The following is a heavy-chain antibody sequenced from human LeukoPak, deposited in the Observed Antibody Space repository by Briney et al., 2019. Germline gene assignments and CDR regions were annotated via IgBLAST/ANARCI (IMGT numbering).Heavy chain of an antibody. CDR3: ARHHYYDSSGYKYYYYGMDV. D-gene: IGHD3-22*01. V-gene: IGHV1-18*01. J-gene: IGHJ6*02. CDR2: ISAYNGNT. CDR1: GYTFTSYG. Sequence: GASVKVSCKASGYTFTSYGISWVRQAPGQGLEWMGWISAYNGNTNYAQKLQGRVTMTTDTSTSTAYMELRSLRSDDTAVYYCARHHYYDSSGYKYYYYGMDVWGQGTTVTVSS.